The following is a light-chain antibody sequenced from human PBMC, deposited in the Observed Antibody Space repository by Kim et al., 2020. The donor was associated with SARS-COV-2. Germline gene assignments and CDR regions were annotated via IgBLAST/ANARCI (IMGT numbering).Light chain of an antibody. CDR2: GAS. Sequence: SASVRDRVSITGRASQNNGTWLAWYQQRRGKVPSLLIYGASNLERGVPSRFSSRGSGTEFTLPINSLQPDDFGSYYCQHYSTSSPSFGQGTKLEI. CDR3: QHYSTSSPS. J-gene: IGKJ2*01. V-gene: IGKV1-5*01. CDR1: QNNGTW.